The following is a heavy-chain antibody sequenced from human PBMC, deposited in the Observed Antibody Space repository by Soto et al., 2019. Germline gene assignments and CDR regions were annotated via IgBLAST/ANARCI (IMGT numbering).Heavy chain of an antibody. J-gene: IGHJ6*03. Sequence: SETLSLTCTVSGGSFSPYYWSWIRQPPGKGLEWIGYIYYSGNTNYNPSLESRVTISVDTSSNQFSLKLTSVTAADTALYYCARKGAAASYSHYYMDVWGRGTTVTVSS. CDR3: ARKGAAASYSHYYMDV. V-gene: IGHV4-59*01. CDR1: GGSFSPYY. D-gene: IGHD6-13*01. CDR2: IYYSGNT.